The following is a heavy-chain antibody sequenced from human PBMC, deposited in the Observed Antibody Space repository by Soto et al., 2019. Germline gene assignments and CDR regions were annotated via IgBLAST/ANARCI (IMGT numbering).Heavy chain of an antibody. CDR3: ARASEQLYDNDAFDI. V-gene: IGHV4-4*02. J-gene: IGHJ3*02. CDR2: IYHSGST. CDR1: GGSISSSNW. Sequence: QVQLQESGPGLVKPSGTLSLTCAVSGGSISSSNWRSWVRQPPGKGLEWIGEIYHSGSTNYNPSLKSRVTISVDKSKNQFSLKLSSVTAADTAVYYCARASEQLYDNDAFDIWGQGTMVTVSS. D-gene: IGHD6-13*01.